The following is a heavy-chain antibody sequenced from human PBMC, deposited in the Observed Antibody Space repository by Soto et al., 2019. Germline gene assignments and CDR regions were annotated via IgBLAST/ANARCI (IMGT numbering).Heavy chain of an antibody. CDR1: GGSFSGYY. V-gene: IGHV4-34*01. J-gene: IGHJ4*02. D-gene: IGHD2-8*02. CDR2: INHSGST. CDR3: ARGKITGLFDY. Sequence: SETLSLTSAVYGGSFSGYYWTWIRQTPGTGLEWIGEINHSGSTNYNPSLKSRVTISVDTSKNQFSLKLTSVTAADTAVYYCARGKITGLFDYWGQGTLVTVS.